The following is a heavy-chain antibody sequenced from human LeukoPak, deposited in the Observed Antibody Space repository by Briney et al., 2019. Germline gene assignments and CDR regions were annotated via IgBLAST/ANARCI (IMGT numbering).Heavy chain of an antibody. V-gene: IGHV3-30-3*01. D-gene: IGHD3-3*01. J-gene: IGHJ4*02. CDR2: ISYDGSNK. CDR1: GFTFSSYA. Sequence: GGSLRLSCAASGFTFSSYAMHWVRQAPGKGLEWVAVISYDGSNKYYADSVKGRFTISRDNSKNTLYLQMNSLRAEDTAVYYCARDGFGVTYPGPFDYWGQGTLVTVSS. CDR3: ARDGFGVTYPGPFDY.